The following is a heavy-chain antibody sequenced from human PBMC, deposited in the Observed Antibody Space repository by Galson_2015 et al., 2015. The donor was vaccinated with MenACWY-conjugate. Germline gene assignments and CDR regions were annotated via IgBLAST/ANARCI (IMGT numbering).Heavy chain of an antibody. CDR2: ISSSSSYI. CDR1: GFIFSSYT. V-gene: IGHV3-21*01. Sequence: SLRLSCAASGFIFSSYTMNWVRQAPGKGLKWVSSISSSSSYIYYGDSVKGRFTISRDNAKDSVYLQMNSLRAEDTAVYYCAREAVTGTDNWGQGTLVTVSP. J-gene: IGHJ4*02. D-gene: IGHD6-19*01. CDR3: AREAVTGTDN.